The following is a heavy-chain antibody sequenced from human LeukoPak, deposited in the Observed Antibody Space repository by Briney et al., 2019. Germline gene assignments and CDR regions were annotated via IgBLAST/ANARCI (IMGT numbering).Heavy chain of an antibody. CDR3: ARTTLDKLYYYDSSGYRWFDP. J-gene: IGHJ5*02. Sequence: NPSETLSLTCAVYGGSFSGYYWSWIRQPPGKGLEWIGEINHSGSTNYNPSLKSRVTISVDTSKNQFSLKLSSVTAADTAVYYCARTTLDKLYYYDSSGYRWFDPWRQGTLVTVSS. CDR2: INHSGST. D-gene: IGHD3-22*01. CDR1: GGSFSGYY. V-gene: IGHV4-34*01.